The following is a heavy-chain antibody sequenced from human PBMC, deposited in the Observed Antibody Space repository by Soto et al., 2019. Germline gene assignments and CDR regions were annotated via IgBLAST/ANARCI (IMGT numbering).Heavy chain of an antibody. CDR2: ISSSSSTI. CDR1: GFTFSSYS. CDR3: AREAQILLEWLLPPHHYAFDS. Sequence: EVQLVESGGGLVQPGGSLRLSCAASGFTFSSYSMNWVRQAPGKGLEWVSYISSSSSTIYYADSVKGRFTISRDNAKNSLYLQMNSLRAEDTALYYCAREAQILLEWLLPPHHYAFDSWGQGTMVTVSS. D-gene: IGHD3-3*01. V-gene: IGHV3-48*01. J-gene: IGHJ3*02.